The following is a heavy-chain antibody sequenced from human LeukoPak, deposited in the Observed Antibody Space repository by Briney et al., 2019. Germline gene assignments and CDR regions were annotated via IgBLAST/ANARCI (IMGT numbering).Heavy chain of an antibody. D-gene: IGHD4-11*01. CDR2: ISSSGSTR. Sequence: GGSLRLSCAASGFTFSDYYMSWIRQAPGQGLELVSDISSSGSTRYYADSVKGRFTISRDNAKNSLYLQMNSLRAEDTAVYYCARVPPTYSNYMDVWGKGTTVTVSS. J-gene: IGHJ6*03. CDR1: GFTFSDYY. CDR3: ARVPPTYSNYMDV. V-gene: IGHV3-11*01.